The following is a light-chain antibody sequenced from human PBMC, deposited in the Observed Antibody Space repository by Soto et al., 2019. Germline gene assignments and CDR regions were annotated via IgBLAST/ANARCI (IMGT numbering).Light chain of an antibody. V-gene: IGKV3-11*01. CDR1: QSVSSL. CDR2: DAS. CDR3: QQRSNWPLS. Sequence: EIVLTQSPATLSLSSGERATLSCRASQSVSSLLAWYQQKSGQPPRLLISDASNRATGVPARFSGSGSGTDFTLIISSLEPEDFAVYYCQQRSNWPLSFGGGTKVEI. J-gene: IGKJ4*01.